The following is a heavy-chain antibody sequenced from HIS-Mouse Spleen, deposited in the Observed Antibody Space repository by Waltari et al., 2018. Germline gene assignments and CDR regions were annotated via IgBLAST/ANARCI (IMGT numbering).Heavy chain of an antibody. D-gene: IGHD5-12*01. J-gene: IGHJ4*02. Sequence: QVQLQQWGAGLLKPSEPLSLTCAVSGGSFSGYARCCTRQPPGKGLAWIGEINHSGSTNYNPSLKSRVTISVDTSKNQFSLKLSSVTAADTAVYYCARGGGGHSGYGIFDYWGQGTLVTVSS. CDR3: ARGGGGHSGYGIFDY. CDR1: GGSFSGYA. V-gene: IGHV4-34*01. CDR2: INHSGST.